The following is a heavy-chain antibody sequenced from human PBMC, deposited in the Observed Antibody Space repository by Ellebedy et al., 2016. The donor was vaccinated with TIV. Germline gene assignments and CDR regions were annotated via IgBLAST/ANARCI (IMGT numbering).Heavy chain of an antibody. CDR3: ARQGTYSNSHYYYYGMDV. CDR2: IDPSDSHT. J-gene: IGHJ6*02. Sequence: PGGSLRLSCKGSGYRFTSDWISWVRQMPGKGLEWMGRIDPSDSHTSYNPSFQGHVTISADKSISIAYLEWSSLKASDTAMYYCARQGTYSNSHYYYYGMDVWGQGTTVTVSS. V-gene: IGHV5-10-1*01. D-gene: IGHD6-6*01. CDR1: GYRFTSDW.